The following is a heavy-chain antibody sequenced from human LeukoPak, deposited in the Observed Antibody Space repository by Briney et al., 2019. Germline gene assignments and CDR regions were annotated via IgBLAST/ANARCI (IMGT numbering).Heavy chain of an antibody. CDR1: GFTFSSYA. CDR3: ARSTRITMVRGAMPVLDY. Sequence: PGGSLRLSCAASGFTFSSYAMSWVRQAPGKGLEWVSGISGSGGSTYYADSVKGRFTISRDNSKNTLYLQMNSLRAEDTAVYYCARSTRITMVRGAMPVLDYWGPGTLVTVSS. J-gene: IGHJ4*02. D-gene: IGHD3-10*01. CDR2: ISGSGGST. V-gene: IGHV3-23*01.